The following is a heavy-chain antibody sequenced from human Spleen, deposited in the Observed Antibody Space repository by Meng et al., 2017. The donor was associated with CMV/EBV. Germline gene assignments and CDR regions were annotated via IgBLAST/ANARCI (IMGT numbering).Heavy chain of an antibody. J-gene: IGHJ4*02. V-gene: IGHV3-30-3*01. CDR3: AKETGGGAFDY. CDR1: GFTFSSHP. Sequence: GGSLRLSCAASGFTFSSHPIHWVRQAPGKGLEWVAMISYDGDNTYYADSLKGRFTISRDNSKNSLYLQMNSLRTEDTALYYCAKETGGGAFDYWGQGTLVTVSS. CDR2: ISYDGDNT. D-gene: IGHD2-15*01.